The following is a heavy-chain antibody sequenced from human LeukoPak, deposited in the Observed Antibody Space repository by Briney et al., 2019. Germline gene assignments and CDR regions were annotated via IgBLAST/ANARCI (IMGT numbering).Heavy chain of an antibody. V-gene: IGHV3-48*02. CDR2: ISSSSTI. CDR3: ARETRRGVLMIPGY. J-gene: IGHJ4*02. D-gene: IGHD2-8*01. Sequence: PGGSLRLSCAASGFTFSSYSMNWVRQAPGKGLEWVSYISSSSTIYYADSVKGRFTISRDNAKNSLYLQMNSLRDEDTAVYYCARETRRGVLMIPGYWGQGTLVTVSS. CDR1: GFTFSSYS.